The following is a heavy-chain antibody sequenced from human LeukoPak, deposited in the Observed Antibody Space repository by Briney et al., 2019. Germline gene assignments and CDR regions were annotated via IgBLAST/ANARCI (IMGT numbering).Heavy chain of an antibody. V-gene: IGHV3-30-3*01. J-gene: IGHJ4*02. CDR1: GFTFSSYA. CDR3: ARDLNVVLLWFGELDC. Sequence: GRSLRLSCAASGFTFSSYAMHWVRQAPGKGLEWVAVISYDGNKEVYADSVKSRFTISRDDSKNTLYLQMSSLRPEDTAVYYCARDLNVVLLWFGELDCWGQGTLVTVSS. CDR2: ISYDGNKE. D-gene: IGHD3-10*01.